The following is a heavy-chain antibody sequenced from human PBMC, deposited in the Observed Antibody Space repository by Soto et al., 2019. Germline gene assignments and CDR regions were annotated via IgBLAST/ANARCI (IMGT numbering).Heavy chain of an antibody. CDR3: ARDESRYYGSGSYFHYYYGMDV. V-gene: IGHV4-30-4*01. CDR2: IYYSGST. D-gene: IGHD3-10*01. CDR1: GGSISSGDYY. Sequence: SETLSLTCTVSGGSISSGDYYWSWIRQPPGKGLEWIGYIYYSGSTYYNPSLKSRVTISVDTSKNQFSLKLSSVTAADTAVYYCARDESRYYGSGSYFHYYYGMDVWGQGTTVTVSS. J-gene: IGHJ6*02.